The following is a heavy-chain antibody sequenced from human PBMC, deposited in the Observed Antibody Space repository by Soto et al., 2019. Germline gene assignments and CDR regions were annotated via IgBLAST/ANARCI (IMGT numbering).Heavy chain of an antibody. D-gene: IGHD1-26*01. CDR3: AEDLGGRYAKRNSYYYGMDV. Sequence: GGSLRLSCADSGFTFNSYAMHWVRQAPGKGLEWVALISYDGSNKNYADSVKGRFTISRDNSKNTLYLQMNSLRGEDTAVYYCAEDLGGRYAKRNSYYYGMDVWGQGTTVTVSS. V-gene: IGHV3-30-3*01. J-gene: IGHJ6*02. CDR1: GFTFNSYA. CDR2: ISYDGSNK.